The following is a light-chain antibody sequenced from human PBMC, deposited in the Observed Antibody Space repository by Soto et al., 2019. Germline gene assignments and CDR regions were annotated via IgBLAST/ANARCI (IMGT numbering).Light chain of an antibody. CDR1: SSDVGSYNL. CDR3: SSYAGTSHV. J-gene: IGLJ1*01. V-gene: IGLV2-23*01. CDR2: EGT. Sequence: QSVLTQPASVSGSPGQSITISCTGTSSDVGSYNLVSWYQQHPGKAPKLMIYEGTKRPSGLSNRFSGSKSGNTASLRISGLQAEDEADYYCSSYAGTSHVFGTGTKVTV.